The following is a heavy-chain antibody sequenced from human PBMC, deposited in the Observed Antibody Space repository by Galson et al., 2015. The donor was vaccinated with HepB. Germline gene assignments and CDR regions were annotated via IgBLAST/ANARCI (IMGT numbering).Heavy chain of an antibody. CDR3: ARDSLYCTGGICYFEY. V-gene: IGHV3-74*01. CDR1: KFTFSSYW. J-gene: IGHJ4*02. Sequence: SLRLSCAASKFTFSSYWMHWVRQAPGKGLVWVSRINSDGRSTSYADSVRGRFTISRDNAKNTLYLQMNSLRDEDTAVYYCARDSLYCTGGICYFEYWGQGTLVTVSS. CDR2: INSDGRST. D-gene: IGHD2-8*02.